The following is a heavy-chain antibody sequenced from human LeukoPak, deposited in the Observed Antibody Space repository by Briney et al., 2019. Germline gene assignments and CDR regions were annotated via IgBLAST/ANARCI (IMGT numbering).Heavy chain of an antibody. CDR1: GGSFSGYY. J-gene: IGHJ4*02. D-gene: IGHD2-21*02. CDR3: ARHKYCGGDCYSGYFDY. CDR2: INHSGST. V-gene: IGHV4-34*01. Sequence: PSETLSLTCAVYGGSFSGYYWSWIRQPPGKGLEWIGEINHSGSTNYNPSLKSRVTISVDTSKNQFSLKLSSVTAADTAVYYCARHKYCGGDCYSGYFDYWGQGTLVTVSS.